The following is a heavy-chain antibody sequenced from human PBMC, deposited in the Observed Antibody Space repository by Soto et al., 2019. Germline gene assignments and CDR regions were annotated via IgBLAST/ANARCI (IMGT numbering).Heavy chain of an antibody. Sequence: GGSLRLSCAASGFTVNSYSMNWVRQAPGKGLEWVSYISSSSSTIYYADSVKGRFTISRDNAKNSLYLLMDSLRAEDTAVYYCARLAATGPRDYWGQGTLVTVSS. D-gene: IGHD6-13*01. CDR1: GFTVNSYS. CDR2: ISSSSSTI. V-gene: IGHV3-48*01. J-gene: IGHJ4*02. CDR3: ARLAATGPRDY.